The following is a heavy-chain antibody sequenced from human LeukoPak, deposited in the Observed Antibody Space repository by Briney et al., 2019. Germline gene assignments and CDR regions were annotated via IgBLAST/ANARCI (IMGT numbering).Heavy chain of an antibody. CDR3: ARDRGDYNFWSGFDY. Sequence: GGSLRLSCAASGFTFSTYGMHWVRQAPGKGLEGVAFIRFDENNQYYADSVKGRFTISRDNSRNTLYLRMNSVRAEDTAVYYCARDRGDYNFWSGFDYWGQGSLVTVSS. D-gene: IGHD3-3*01. CDR2: IRFDENNQ. CDR1: GFTFSTYG. J-gene: IGHJ4*02. V-gene: IGHV3-30*02.